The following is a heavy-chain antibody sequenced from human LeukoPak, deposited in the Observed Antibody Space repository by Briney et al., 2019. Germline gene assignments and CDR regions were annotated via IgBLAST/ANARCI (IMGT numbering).Heavy chain of an antibody. CDR3: ARLYQQSKWKYYYYYMDV. D-gene: IGHD1-1*01. J-gene: IGHJ6*03. V-gene: IGHV4-59*01. CDR1: GASFSTNY. CDR2: VFDSGST. Sequence: SETLSFTCSVSGASFSTNYWSWIRPPPGKGLEWIGYVFDSGSTNYNPSLKSRVTISVDTSTKQFSLRLSSVTAADTAVYYCARLYQQSKWKYYYYYMDVWGKGTAVTVSS.